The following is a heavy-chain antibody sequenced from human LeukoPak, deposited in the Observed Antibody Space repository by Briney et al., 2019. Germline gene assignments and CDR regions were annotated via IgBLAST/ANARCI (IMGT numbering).Heavy chain of an antibody. D-gene: IGHD6-13*01. CDR2: IYYSGST. V-gene: IGHV4-59*01. Sequence: PAETLSLTCTVSGGSIRGYYLSWIWQPPGKGLEWIGYIYYSGSTNYNPSLQSRVTISVDTSKNQFSLKLSSVTAADTAVYYCARVSRTWAIDYWCQGNLVTVSS. J-gene: IGHJ4*02. CDR1: GGSIRGYY. CDR3: ARVSRTWAIDY.